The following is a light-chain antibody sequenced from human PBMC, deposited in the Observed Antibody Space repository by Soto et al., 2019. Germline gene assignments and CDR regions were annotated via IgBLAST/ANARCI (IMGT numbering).Light chain of an antibody. J-gene: IGLJ1*01. CDR2: EVR. V-gene: IGLV2-14*03. CDR3: SSYTTSSARV. CDR1: SSDVGAYDF. Sequence: QSVLTQPASVSGSPGQSITISCTGTSSDVGAYDFVSWYQQHPDKAPKLMIYEVRNRPSGVSNRFSGSKSVSTATLTISGLQAEDEADYYCSSYTTSSARVFGTGTKVTVL.